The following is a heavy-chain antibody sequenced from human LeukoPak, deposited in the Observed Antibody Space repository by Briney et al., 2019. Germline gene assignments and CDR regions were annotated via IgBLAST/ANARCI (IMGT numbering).Heavy chain of an antibody. CDR1: GYSISSGTY. V-gene: IGHV4-38-2*02. CDR2: ISHSGST. D-gene: IGHD1-26*01. Sequence: SETLSLTCAVSGYSISSGTYCGWIRQPPGKGLEWIGSISHSGSTYYNPSLKSRVTISLDTSKNQFSLKLTSVTAADTAVYNCARESASGASSQGYWGQGTLVTVSS. CDR3: ARESASGASSQGY. J-gene: IGHJ4*02.